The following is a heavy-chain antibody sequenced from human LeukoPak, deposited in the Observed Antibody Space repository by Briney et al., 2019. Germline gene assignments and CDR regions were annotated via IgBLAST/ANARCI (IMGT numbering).Heavy chain of an antibody. CDR2: IYTCGST. D-gene: IGHD6-19*01. V-gene: IGHV4-61*02. CDR3: ARERRAVAGARSWFDP. J-gene: IGHJ5*02. CDR1: GGSISSGSYY. Sequence: KPSETLSLTCTVSGGSISSGSYYWSWIRQPAGKGLEWIVRIYTCGSTNYNPSLKSRVTISVDTSKNQFSLKLSSVTAADTAVYYCARERRAVAGARSWFDPWGQGTLVTVSS.